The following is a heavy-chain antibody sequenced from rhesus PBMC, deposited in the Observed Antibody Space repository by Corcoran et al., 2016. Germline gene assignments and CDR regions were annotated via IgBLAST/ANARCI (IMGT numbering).Heavy chain of an antibody. V-gene: IGHV3S42*01. CDR3: ARGVSGGVCPFDY. J-gene: IGHJ4*01. CDR2: INSGGGST. D-gene: IGHD2-39*02. CDR1: GFTFSSYW. Sequence: EVQLVESGGGLATPGGSLRLSCAASGFTFSSYWLYWVRQTHGPGLEWISAINSGGGSTYYEDSVKGRFTISRDNSKNTLSLQMNSLRAEDTAVYYCARGVSGGVCPFDYWGQGVLVTVSS.